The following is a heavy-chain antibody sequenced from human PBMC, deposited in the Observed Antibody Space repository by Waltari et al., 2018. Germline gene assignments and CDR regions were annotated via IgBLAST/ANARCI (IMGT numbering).Heavy chain of an antibody. CDR1: GFNLAHSG. CDR2: ILHDGSSE. Sequence: QVQLVQSGGGVVQPGTSLRLSCAGSGFNLAHSGMPWVRQGPGKGREWVAVILHDGSSEYYSDSGKGRFTISRDIAKNTVYMQMDGLRLDDTAVYYCARRGSENWGQGVLVTVSS. CDR3: ARRGSEN. D-gene: IGHD3-16*01. V-gene: IGHV3-33*08. J-gene: IGHJ4*02.